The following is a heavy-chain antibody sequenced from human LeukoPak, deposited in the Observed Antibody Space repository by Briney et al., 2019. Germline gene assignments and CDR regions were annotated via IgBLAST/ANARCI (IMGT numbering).Heavy chain of an antibody. D-gene: IGHD4-23*01. CDR2: ISPYNGNT. CDR1: GYTFTSFG. J-gene: IGHJ3*02. V-gene: IGHV1-18*01. Sequence: EASVKVSCKASGYTFTSFGNSWVRQAPGQGLEWMGWISPYNGNTNYPQKVQGRITVTTDTSTSTAYMELRSLRSDDTAVYYCARDRRGNSGLGDAFDIWGQGTMVTVSS. CDR3: ARDRRGNSGLGDAFDI.